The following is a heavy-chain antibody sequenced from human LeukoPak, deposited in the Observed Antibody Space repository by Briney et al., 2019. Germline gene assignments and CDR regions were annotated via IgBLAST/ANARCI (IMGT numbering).Heavy chain of an antibody. CDR2: MNPNSGNT. V-gene: IGHV1-8*03. J-gene: IGHJ6*03. CDR3: ARGLSDWGGYYYYYYMDV. CDR1: GYTFTTSD. Sequence: GASVKVSCKASGYTFTTSDINWVRQATGQGLEWMGWMNPNSGNTGYAQKFQGRVTITRNTSISTAYMELSSLRSEDTAVYYCARGLSDWGGYYYYYYMDVWGKGTTVTVSS. D-gene: IGHD3-9*01.